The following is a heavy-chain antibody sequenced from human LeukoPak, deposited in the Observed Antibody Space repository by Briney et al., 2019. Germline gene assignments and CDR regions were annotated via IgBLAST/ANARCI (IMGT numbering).Heavy chain of an antibody. J-gene: IGHJ4*02. CDR1: GYTFTTSW. Sequence: GESLKISCQGFGYTFTTSWIGWVRELPGEGLEWMAIIYAGNSDTKYSPSFQGQVSISTDRSINPAHLQWSSLKASDTAIYYCAILNHPDGRVYWGQGTLVTVSS. V-gene: IGHV5-51*01. CDR3: AILNHPDGRVY. CDR2: IYAGNSDT. D-gene: IGHD5-24*01.